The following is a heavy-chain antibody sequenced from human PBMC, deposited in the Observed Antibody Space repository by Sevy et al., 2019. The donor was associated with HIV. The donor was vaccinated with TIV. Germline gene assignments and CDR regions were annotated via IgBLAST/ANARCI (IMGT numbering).Heavy chain of an antibody. D-gene: IGHD7-27*01. V-gene: IGHV3-7*01. Sequence: GGSLRLSCEASGFTFSDFWMTWVRQSPGKGLEWVAYINQDEGHINLLDSVRGRFTISRDNAKNSLYLQMDSLRAEDAAIYFCAGDPDWGALDRWGQGTLVTVSS. CDR3: AGDPDWGALDR. J-gene: IGHJ5*02. CDR1: GFTFSDFW. CDR2: INQDEGHI.